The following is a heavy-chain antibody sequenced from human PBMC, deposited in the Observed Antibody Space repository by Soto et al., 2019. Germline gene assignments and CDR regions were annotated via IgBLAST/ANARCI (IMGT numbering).Heavy chain of an antibody. D-gene: IGHD5-12*01. Sequence: SVKVSCKASGGTFSSYAISWVRQAPGQGLEWMGGIIPIFGTANYAQKFQGRVTITADKSTSTAYMELSSLRSEDTAVYYCARRSSGYATFDYWGQGTLVTVSS. J-gene: IGHJ4*02. CDR1: GGTFSSYA. V-gene: IGHV1-69*06. CDR2: IIPIFGTA. CDR3: ARRSSGYATFDY.